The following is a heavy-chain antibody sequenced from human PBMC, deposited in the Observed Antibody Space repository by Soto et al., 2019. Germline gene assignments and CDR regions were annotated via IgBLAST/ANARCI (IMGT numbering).Heavy chain of an antibody. CDR1: GFTFSSYA. CDR3: AKNEESISRFYYYMDV. V-gene: IGHV3-23*01. J-gene: IGHJ6*03. Sequence: SLRLSCAASGFTFSSYAMGWVRQAPGKGLEWVSGISGSGGSTYYADSVKGRFTISRDNSKNTLYLQMNSLRAEDTAVYYCAKNEESISRFYYYMDVWGKGTTVTVSS. D-gene: IGHD3-3*01. CDR2: ISGSGGST.